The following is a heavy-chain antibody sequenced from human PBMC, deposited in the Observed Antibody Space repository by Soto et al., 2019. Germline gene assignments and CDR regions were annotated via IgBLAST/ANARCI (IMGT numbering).Heavy chain of an antibody. D-gene: IGHD3-16*02. J-gene: IGHJ3*02. V-gene: IGHV1-8*01. Sequence: QVQLVQSGAEVKKPGASVKVSCKASGYTFTSYDINWVRQATGQGLEWMGWMNPNSGNTGYAQKFQGRVTMTRNTSISTAYMELSSLRSEGTAVYYCARPTDYDYIWGSYRLVAFDIWGQGTMVTVSS. CDR3: ARPTDYDYIWGSYRLVAFDI. CDR1: GYTFTSYD. CDR2: MNPNSGNT.